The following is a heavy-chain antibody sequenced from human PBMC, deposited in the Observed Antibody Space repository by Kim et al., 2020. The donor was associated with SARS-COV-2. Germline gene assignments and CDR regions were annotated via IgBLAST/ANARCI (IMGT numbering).Heavy chain of an antibody. CDR1: GYTFSNYA. J-gene: IGHJ4*02. CDR3: ARGGAVLRFLEWLSSYFDC. Sequence: ASVKVSCKASGYTFSNYAMHWVRQAPGQRLEWMGWINAGSGNTEYSQKFQGRLIITRDTSASTAYMELSSLRSEDTAVYYCARGGAVLRFLEWLSSYFDCWGQTTLVTVSS. CDR2: INAGSGNT. D-gene: IGHD3-3*01. V-gene: IGHV1-3*01.